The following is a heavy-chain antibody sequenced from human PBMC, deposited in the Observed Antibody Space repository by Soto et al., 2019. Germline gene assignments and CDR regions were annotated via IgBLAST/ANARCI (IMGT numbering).Heavy chain of an antibody. CDR3: AKVTKRAAAGRYEYYKYGMDV. V-gene: IGHV3-23*01. CDR2: ISGSGGSS. Sequence: EVHLLESGGALEHPGGSLRLSCAASGFAFSTYAMTWVRQAPGKGLEWVSVISGSGGSSYYAASVKGRFTISRDNSKNTLCLQMNGLRAEDTALYYCAKVTKRAAAGRYEYYKYGMDVWGQGTTVTVSS. CDR1: GFAFSTYA. D-gene: IGHD6-13*01. J-gene: IGHJ6*02.